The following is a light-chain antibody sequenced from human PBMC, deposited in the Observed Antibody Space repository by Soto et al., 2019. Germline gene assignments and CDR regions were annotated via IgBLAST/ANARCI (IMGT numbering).Light chain of an antibody. V-gene: IGLV1-47*01. CDR1: SSTIGSNY. J-gene: IGLJ1*01. CDR3: AAWDDSLSGYV. Sequence: SVLTQPPSASGTPGQRVTISCSGSSSTIGSNYVYWYQQLPGTAPKLPIYRNNQRPSGVPDRFSGSKSGTSASLAISGLRSEDEADYYCAAWDDSLSGYVFGTGTKVTVL. CDR2: RNN.